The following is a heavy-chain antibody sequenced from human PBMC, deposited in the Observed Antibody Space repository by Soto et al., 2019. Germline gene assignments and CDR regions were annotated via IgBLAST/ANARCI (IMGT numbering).Heavy chain of an antibody. V-gene: IGHV4-59*01. J-gene: IGHJ5*02. CDR1: GGSISSYY. CDR3: ARDDSSGYYYRS. CDR2: IYYSGST. Sequence: SETVSLTCTVSGGSISSYYWSWIRQPPGKGLEWIGYIYYSGSTNYNPSLKSRVTISVDTSKNQFSLKLSSVTAADTAVYYCARDDSSGYYYRSWGQGTLVTVS. D-gene: IGHD3-22*01.